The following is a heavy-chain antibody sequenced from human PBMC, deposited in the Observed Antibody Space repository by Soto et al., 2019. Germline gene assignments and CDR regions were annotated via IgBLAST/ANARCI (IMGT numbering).Heavy chain of an antibody. V-gene: IGHV5-51*01. CDR3: ATQIGLHGVSRYFHY. Sequence: GESLKISGNGSGYSFKNDWIAWVRQIPGKGLEWMGITFPGGSDTVYSPSFQGQVTISVDRSINAAYLQRSGLKASDTAMYYCATQIGLHGVSRYFHYWGQGTLVTVSS. J-gene: IGHJ4*02. CDR2: TFPGGSDT. D-gene: IGHD3-9*01. CDR1: GYSFKNDW.